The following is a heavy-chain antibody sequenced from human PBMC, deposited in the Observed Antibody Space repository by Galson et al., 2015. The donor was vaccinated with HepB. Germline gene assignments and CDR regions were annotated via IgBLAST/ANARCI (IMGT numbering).Heavy chain of an antibody. J-gene: IGHJ4*02. D-gene: IGHD3-16*02. V-gene: IGHV1-69*02. CDR3: ATPSWSDYVWGTYRLDY. CDR2: IIPILRIA. Sequence: SVKVSCKASGGTFSSYTISWVRQAPGQGLEWMGRIIPILRIANYAQRFQGRVTITADKSTSTAYMELSSLRSEDTAVYYCATPSWSDYVWGTYRLDYWGQGTLVTVSS. CDR1: GGTFSSYT.